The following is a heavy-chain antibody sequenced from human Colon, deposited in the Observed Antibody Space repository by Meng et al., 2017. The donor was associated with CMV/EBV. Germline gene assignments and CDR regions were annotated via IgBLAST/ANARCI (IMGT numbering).Heavy chain of an antibody. V-gene: IGHV3-21*01. CDR1: GFTFSSYW. D-gene: IGHD6-19*01. CDR3: ARGGYSSGWYYEH. CDR2: ISSSSSYI. J-gene: IGHJ4*02. Sequence: SCAASGFTFSSYWMHWVRQAPGKGLEWVSSISSSSSYIYYADSVKGRFTISRDNAKNSLYLQMNSLRAEDTAVYYCARGGYSSGWYYEHWGQGTLVTVSS.